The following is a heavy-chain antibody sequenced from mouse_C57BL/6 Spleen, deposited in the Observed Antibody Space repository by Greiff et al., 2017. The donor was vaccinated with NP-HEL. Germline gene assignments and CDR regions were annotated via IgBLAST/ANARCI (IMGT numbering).Heavy chain of an antibody. J-gene: IGHJ4*01. CDR1: GYTFTSYG. Sequence: QVQLQQSGAELARPGASVKLSCKASGYTFTSYGIRWVKQRTGQGLEWIGEIYPRSGNTYYNEKFKGKATLTADKSSSTAYMELRSLTSEDSAVYFCARREGRAQATRFVYYAMDYWGQGTSVTVSS. CDR3: ARREGRAQATRFVYYAMDY. D-gene: IGHD3-2*02. V-gene: IGHV1-81*01. CDR2: IYPRSGNT.